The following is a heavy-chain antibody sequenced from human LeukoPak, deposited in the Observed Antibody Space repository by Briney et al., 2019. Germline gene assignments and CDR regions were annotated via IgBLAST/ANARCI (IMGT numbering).Heavy chain of an antibody. J-gene: IGHJ4*02. CDR2: ISWNSGSI. Sequence: PGGSLRLSCAASGFTFDDYAMHWVRQAPGKGLEWASGISWNSGSIGYADSVKGRFTIPRDNAKNSLYLQMNSLRAEDTALYYCAKEQMAGAFDYWGQGTLVTVSS. V-gene: IGHV3-9*01. D-gene: IGHD6-19*01. CDR3: AKEQMAGAFDY. CDR1: GFTFDDYA.